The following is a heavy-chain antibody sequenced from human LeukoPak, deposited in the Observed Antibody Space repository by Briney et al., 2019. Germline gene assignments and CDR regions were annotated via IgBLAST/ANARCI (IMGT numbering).Heavy chain of an antibody. D-gene: IGHD6-19*01. CDR3: ARQRRAVAGLIDY. J-gene: IGHJ4*02. Sequence: SETLSLTCAVYSGSFSGYSWSWIRQPPGKGLEWIGEINHSGSTNYNPSLKSRVTISVDTSKNQFSLKLSSVTAADTAVYYCARQRRAVAGLIDYWGQGTLVTVSS. CDR2: INHSGST. CDR1: SGSFSGYS. V-gene: IGHV4-34*01.